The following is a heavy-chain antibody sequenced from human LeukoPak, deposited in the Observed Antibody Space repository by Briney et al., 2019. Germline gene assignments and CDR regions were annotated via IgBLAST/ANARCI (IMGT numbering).Heavy chain of an antibody. J-gene: IGHJ4*02. Sequence: PSQTLSLICTVSGDSISSSYYWSWIRQPAGKGLEWVGRIYTSGYTNYNPSLKSRVTISVDTSKNQFSLKLSSVTAADTAVYYCAREGSSSDYRYWGQGTLVTVSS. CDR2: IYTSGYT. V-gene: IGHV4-61*02. CDR3: AREGSSSDYRY. D-gene: IGHD6-6*01. CDR1: GDSISSSYY.